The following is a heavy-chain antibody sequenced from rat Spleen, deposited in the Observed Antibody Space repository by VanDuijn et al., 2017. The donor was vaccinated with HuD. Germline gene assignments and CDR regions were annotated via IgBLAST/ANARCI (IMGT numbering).Heavy chain of an antibody. Sequence: EVQLVESDGGLVQPGRSLKLSCAASGFTFSDYYMAWVRQAPTKGLEWVATISYDGSSTYYRDSVKGRFTISRDNARGTLYLQMDSLRSEDTATYYCARHYNNYGVMDAWGQGASVTVSS. CDR2: ISYDGSST. V-gene: IGHV5-29*01. CDR3: ARHYNNYGVMDA. D-gene: IGHD1-10*01. J-gene: IGHJ4*01. CDR1: GFTFSDYY.